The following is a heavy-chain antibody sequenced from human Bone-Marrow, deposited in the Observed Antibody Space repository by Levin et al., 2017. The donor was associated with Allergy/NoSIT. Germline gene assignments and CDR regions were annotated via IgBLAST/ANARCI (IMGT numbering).Heavy chain of an antibody. Sequence: SLKISCAASGFPCHDYAMHWVRQRPGKGLEWVSGVSYSGDVLGDADSVTGRFTVSRDNSKNGLYLQMNKLRVEDTALYYCVKDGDNDGVYGLDVWGHGIMVTVSS. J-gene: IGHJ6*02. V-gene: IGHV3-9*01. CDR2: VSYSGDVL. CDR1: GFPCHDYA. D-gene: IGHD4-17*01. CDR3: VKDGDNDGVYGLDV.